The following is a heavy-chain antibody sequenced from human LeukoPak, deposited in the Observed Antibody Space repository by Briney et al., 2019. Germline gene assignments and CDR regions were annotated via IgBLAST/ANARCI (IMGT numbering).Heavy chain of an antibody. V-gene: IGHV3-11*01. Sequence: GGSLRLSCAASGFIFNDYYMAWIRQAPGKGLECVSYISIGATTIYYADSVKGRFTISRDDAKNSLYLQMNSLRAEDTAAYYCARDIEAAGLFLDYWGQGSLVTVSS. J-gene: IGHJ4*02. CDR3: ARDIEAAGLFLDY. CDR1: GFIFNDYY. CDR2: ISIGATTI. D-gene: IGHD6-13*01.